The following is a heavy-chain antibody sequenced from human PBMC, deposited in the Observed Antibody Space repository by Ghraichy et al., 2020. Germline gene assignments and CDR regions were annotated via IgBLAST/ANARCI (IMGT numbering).Heavy chain of an antibody. J-gene: IGHJ6*02. Sequence: GGSLRLSCAASGFTFSSYSMNWVRQAPGKGLEWVSYISSSSSTIYYADSVKGRFTISRDNAKNSLYLQMNSLRDEDTAVYYCARVGGGYCSGGSCYYYYYGMDVWGQGTTVTVSS. V-gene: IGHV3-48*02. CDR3: ARVGGGYCSGGSCYYYYYGMDV. CDR1: GFTFSSYS. D-gene: IGHD2-15*01. CDR2: ISSSSSTI.